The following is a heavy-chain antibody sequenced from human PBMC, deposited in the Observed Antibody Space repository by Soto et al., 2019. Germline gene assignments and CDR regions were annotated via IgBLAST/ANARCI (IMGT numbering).Heavy chain of an antibody. V-gene: IGHV3-23*01. D-gene: IGHD1-26*01. CDR3: VPRGNYMVQR. Sequence: GGSLRLSCAASGFTFSSYAMSWVRQAPGKGLVWVSGVSASGNNTYLADSVKGRFTISRDNSRNMVYLQLTSLRIEDTAIHYCVPRGNYMVQRWGQGTPVTVSS. CDR1: GFTFSSYA. CDR2: VSASGNNT. J-gene: IGHJ1*01.